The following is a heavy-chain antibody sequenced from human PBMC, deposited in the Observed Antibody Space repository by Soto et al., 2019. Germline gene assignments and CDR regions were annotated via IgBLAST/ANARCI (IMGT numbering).Heavy chain of an antibody. J-gene: IGHJ4*02. V-gene: IGHV1-2*04. D-gene: IGHD3-3*01. CDR2: INPNSGGT. Sequence: ASVKVSCKASGNTFTNFGVTWVRQAPGQGLEWMGWINPNSGGTNYAQKFQGWVTMTRDTSISTAYMELSRLRSDDTAVYYCARGGDDFWSGYLIYYFDYWGQGTLVTVSS. CDR1: GNTFTNFG. CDR3: ARGGDDFWSGYLIYYFDY.